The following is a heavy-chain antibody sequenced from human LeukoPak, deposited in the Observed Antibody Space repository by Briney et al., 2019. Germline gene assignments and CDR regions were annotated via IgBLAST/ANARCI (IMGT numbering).Heavy chain of an antibody. CDR1: GGPISTYY. V-gene: IGHV4-4*07. CDR3: ARDLEGDSYFFDN. Sequence: PSETLSLTCTVSGGPISTYYWNWIRQPAGKGLEWLGRMNSRGSTNYNPSLKSRVTMSVDTSKKQFSLKLWSVTAADTAVYYCARDLEGDSYFFDNGGQGTLVTVS. D-gene: IGHD3-16*01. CDR2: MNSRGST. J-gene: IGHJ4*02.